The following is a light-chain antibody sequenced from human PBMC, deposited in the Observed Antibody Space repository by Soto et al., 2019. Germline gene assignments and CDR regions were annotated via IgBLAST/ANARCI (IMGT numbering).Light chain of an antibody. V-gene: IGKV2-30*02. CDR2: KVS. CDR1: QHIVHSDGIAY. Sequence: DVVMTQSPLSLPVTLGQPASISCRSNQHIVHSDGIAYYRCFQQRPGGSPRRLVYKVSNRDSGVPARLSGSGSGTDFAMKISRVEAEDVGLYCCMQATHRPNTFGQGALLEIK. CDR3: MQATHRPNT. J-gene: IGKJ5*01.